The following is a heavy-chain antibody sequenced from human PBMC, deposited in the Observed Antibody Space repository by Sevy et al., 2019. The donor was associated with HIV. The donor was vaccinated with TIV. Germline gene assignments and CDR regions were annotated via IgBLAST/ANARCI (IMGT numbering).Heavy chain of an antibody. V-gene: IGHV3-66*01. CDR2: IHSDDTT. D-gene: IGHD5-18*01. Sequence: GGSLRLSCAASGFTFSSYAMNWVRQAPGKGLEGVSVIHSDDTTYHADSVKDRFTTSRDNFKNTLYLHMSSLRAEDTAVYYCARGKSGYGYALNYWGQGTLVTVSS. CDR3: ARGKSGYGYALNY. J-gene: IGHJ4*02. CDR1: GFTFSSYA.